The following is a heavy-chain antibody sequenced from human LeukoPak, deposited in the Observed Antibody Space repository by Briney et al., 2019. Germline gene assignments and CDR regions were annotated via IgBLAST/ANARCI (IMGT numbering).Heavy chain of an antibody. CDR3: ARVVYGGNYYYYMDV. D-gene: IGHD4-23*01. Sequence: ASVKVSGKASGYTFTSYGISWVRQAPGQGLEWMGWIRTHNGNTNCAQKFQGRVTMTTDTSTSTAYMELRSLRSDDTAVYYCARVVYGGNYYYYMDVWGKGTTVTVSS. V-gene: IGHV1-18*01. J-gene: IGHJ6*03. CDR1: GYTFTSYG. CDR2: IRTHNGNT.